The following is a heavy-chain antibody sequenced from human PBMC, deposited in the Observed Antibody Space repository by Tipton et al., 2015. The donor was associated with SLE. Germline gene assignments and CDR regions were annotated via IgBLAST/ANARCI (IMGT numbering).Heavy chain of an antibody. Sequence: SLRLSCAASGFTFSSYEMNWVRQAPGKGLEWVSYISSSGSTIYYADSVKGRFTISRDNAKNSLYLQMNSLRAEDTAVYYCARDLAETGDFPNAFDIWGQGTMVTLSP. CDR3: ARDLAETGDFPNAFDI. D-gene: IGHD7-27*01. V-gene: IGHV3-48*03. CDR2: ISSSGSTI. J-gene: IGHJ3*02. CDR1: GFTFSSYE.